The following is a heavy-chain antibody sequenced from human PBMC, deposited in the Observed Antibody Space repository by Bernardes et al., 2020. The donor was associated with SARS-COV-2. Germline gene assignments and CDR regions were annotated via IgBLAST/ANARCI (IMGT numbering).Heavy chain of an antibody. V-gene: IGHV3-23*01. Sequence: GGSLRLSCAASGFTFSSYAMSWVRQAPGKGLEWVSAISGSGGSTYYADSVKGRFTISRDNSKNTLYLQMNSLRAEDTAVYYCAKDARPSLVVVITPAFDYWGQGTLVTVAS. CDR1: GFTFSSYA. CDR2: ISGSGGST. D-gene: IGHD3-22*01. CDR3: AKDARPSLVVVITPAFDY. J-gene: IGHJ4*02.